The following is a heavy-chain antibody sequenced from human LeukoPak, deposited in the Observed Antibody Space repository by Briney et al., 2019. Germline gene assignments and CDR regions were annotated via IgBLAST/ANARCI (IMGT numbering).Heavy chain of an antibody. V-gene: IGHV3-23*01. CDR1: GFTFSSHG. CDR3: AKVFVLMRGTPENWFDP. CDR2: ISPSGGIT. J-gene: IGHJ5*02. D-gene: IGHD1-14*01. Sequence: GGTLRLSCAAAGFTFSSHGMNWVRQAPGKGLEWVSGISPSGGITYYTDSVKGRFTISRDNSENTLYLQMSRLRVEDTAVYFCAKVFVLMRGTPENWFDPWGQGTLVTVSS.